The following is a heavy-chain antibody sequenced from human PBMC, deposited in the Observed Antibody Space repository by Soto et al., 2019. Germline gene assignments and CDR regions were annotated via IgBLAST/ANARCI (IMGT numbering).Heavy chain of an antibody. CDR3: ARDDYDILTGYYSGGDY. V-gene: IGHV1-46*03. CDR1: GYTFTSYY. J-gene: IGHJ4*02. CDR2: INPSGGST. D-gene: IGHD3-9*01. Sequence: GASVKVSCKASGYTFTSYYMHWVRQAPGQGLEWMGIINPSGGSTSYAQKFQGRVTMTRDTSTSTVYMELSSLRSEDTAVYYCARDDYDILTGYYSGGDYWGQGTLVTVSS.